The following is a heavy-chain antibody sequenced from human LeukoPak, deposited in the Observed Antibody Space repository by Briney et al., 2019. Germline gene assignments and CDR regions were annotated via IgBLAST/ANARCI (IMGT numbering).Heavy chain of an antibody. CDR1: GGSFGGYY. J-gene: IGHJ5*02. CDR2: INHSGST. V-gene: IGHV4-34*01. Sequence: SETLSLTCAVYGGSFGGYYWSWIRQPPGKGLEWIGEINHSGSTNYNPSLKSRVTISVDTSKNQFSLKLSSVTAADTAVYYCARFYCSSTSCYANWFDPWGQGTLVTVSS. CDR3: ARFYCSSTSCYANWFDP. D-gene: IGHD2-2*01.